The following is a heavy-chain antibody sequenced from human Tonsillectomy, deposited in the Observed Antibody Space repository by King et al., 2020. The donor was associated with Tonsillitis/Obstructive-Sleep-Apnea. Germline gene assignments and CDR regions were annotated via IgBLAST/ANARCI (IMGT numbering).Heavy chain of an antibody. V-gene: IGHV3-23*04. CDR1: GFTFSSYA. J-gene: IGHJ4*02. Sequence: QLVQSGGGLVQPGGSLRLSCAASGFTFSSYAMSWVRQAPGKGLEWVSTISSSGGSTYHADSVKGRFTISRENSKKTLYLQMNSLRAEDTAVYYCAKDRSGVPEDYWGQGTLVTVSS. CDR2: ISSSGGST. CDR3: AKDRSGVPEDY. D-gene: IGHD3-10*01.